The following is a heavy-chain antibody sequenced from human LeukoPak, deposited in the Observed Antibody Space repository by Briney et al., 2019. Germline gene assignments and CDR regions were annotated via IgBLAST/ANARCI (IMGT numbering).Heavy chain of an antibody. CDR1: GFAFSSYS. Sequence: GGSLRLSCAASGFAFSSYSMNRVRQAPGKGLEWVSSISSSSSYIYYADSVKGRFTISRDNAKNSLYLQMNSLRAEDTAVYYCARESHYDFWSGYYFDYWGQGTLVTVSS. V-gene: IGHV3-21*01. CDR2: ISSSSSYI. CDR3: ARESHYDFWSGYYFDY. J-gene: IGHJ4*02. D-gene: IGHD3-3*01.